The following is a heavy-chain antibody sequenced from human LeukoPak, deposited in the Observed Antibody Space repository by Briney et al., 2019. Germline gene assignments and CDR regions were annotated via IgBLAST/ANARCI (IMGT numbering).Heavy chain of an antibody. Sequence: GRSLRLSCAASGFTFSTYALHWVRQAPGKGLEWVAAISFDETNTYYAASVKGRFTISRDNSKNTLYLQMNSLRAEDTAVYYCARVKYGAGSYSVDYWGQGALVTVSS. D-gene: IGHD3-10*01. CDR2: ISFDETNT. CDR3: ARVKYGAGSYSVDY. J-gene: IGHJ4*02. V-gene: IGHV3-30*04. CDR1: GFTFSTYA.